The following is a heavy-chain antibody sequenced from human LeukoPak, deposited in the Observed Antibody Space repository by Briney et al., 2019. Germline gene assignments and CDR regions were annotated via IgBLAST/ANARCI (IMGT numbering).Heavy chain of an antibody. Sequence: GGSLRLSCAASGFTFSNYGMHWVSQAPGKGLEWVAVISSDGRDKYSADSVKGRFTISRDNSKNTLYLQMNSLRAEDTAVYYCAKDVDIGAAVYYLDYWGQGTLVTVSS. CDR2: ISSDGRDK. V-gene: IGHV3-30*18. CDR1: GFTFSNYG. J-gene: IGHJ4*02. CDR3: AKDVDIGAAVYYLDY. D-gene: IGHD6-13*01.